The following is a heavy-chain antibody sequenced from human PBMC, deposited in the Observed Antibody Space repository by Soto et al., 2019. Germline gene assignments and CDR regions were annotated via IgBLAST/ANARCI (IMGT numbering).Heavy chain of an antibody. CDR3: ARTPYDILTDYYFDY. CDR2: IHHSGVT. V-gene: IGHV4-4*02. J-gene: IGHJ4*02. Sequence: SETLSLTCAVSGDSITSSYWSWLRQPPGKGLEWIADIHHSGVTNYNPSLKSRVTISVDTSKNQFSLKLSSVTAADTAVYYCARTPYDILTDYYFDYWGQGTLVTVSS. D-gene: IGHD3-9*01. CDR1: GDSITSSYW.